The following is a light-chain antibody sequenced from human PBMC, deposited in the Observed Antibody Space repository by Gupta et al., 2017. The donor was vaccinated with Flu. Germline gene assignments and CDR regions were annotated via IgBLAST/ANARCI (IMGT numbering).Light chain of an antibody. Sequence: VGQRVTITCRASQSISTWLAWYQKTPGNAPKLLIYKASSLGSGVPSRFSGSGSGTEFTLNISSLQSDDFATYYCQQYYSYWSFGQGTKVEIK. CDR2: KAS. CDR1: QSISTW. V-gene: IGKV1-5*03. J-gene: IGKJ1*01. CDR3: QQYYSYWS.